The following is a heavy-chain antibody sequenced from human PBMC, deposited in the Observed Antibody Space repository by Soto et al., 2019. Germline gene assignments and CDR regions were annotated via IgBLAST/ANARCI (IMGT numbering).Heavy chain of an antibody. J-gene: IGHJ5*02. CDR1: GGSISSYY. D-gene: IGHD3-3*01. CDR3: ASLTYYDFWSGYSRANWVIDP. Sequence: QVQLQESGPGLVKPSETLSLTCTVSGGSISSYYWSWIRQPPGKGLEWIGYIYYSGSTNYNPSLKRRVTISVDTSKNQFSLKLSSVTDADTAVYYCASLTYYDFWSGYSRANWVIDPWGQGTLVTVSS. V-gene: IGHV4-59*01. CDR2: IYYSGST.